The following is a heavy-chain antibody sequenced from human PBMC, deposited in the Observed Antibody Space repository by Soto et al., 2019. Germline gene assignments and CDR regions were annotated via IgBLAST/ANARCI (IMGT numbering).Heavy chain of an antibody. J-gene: IGHJ6*02. Sequence: ASVKVSCKASGYTFTSYDINWVRQATGQGLEWMGWMNPNSGNTGYAQKFQGRVTMTRNTSISTAYMELSSLRSEDTAVYYCARGRGIVVVWGDYYYYYGMDVWGQGTTVTVTS. D-gene: IGHD2-2*01. CDR1: GYTFTSYD. CDR3: ARGRGIVVVWGDYYYYYGMDV. CDR2: MNPNSGNT. V-gene: IGHV1-8*01.